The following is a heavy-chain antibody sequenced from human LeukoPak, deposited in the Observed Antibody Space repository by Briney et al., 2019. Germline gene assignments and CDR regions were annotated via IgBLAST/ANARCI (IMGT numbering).Heavy chain of an antibody. D-gene: IGHD6-6*01. V-gene: IGHV3-53*01. CDR1: GFTVSSTY. CDR2: IYSGGST. CDR3: ARDRLYSSSSEDY. J-gene: IGHJ4*02. Sequence: GGSLRLSCAASGFTVSSTYMSWVRQAPGKGLEWVSVIYSGGSTYYADSVKGRFTISRDNSKNTLYLQMNSLRAEDTAVYYCARDRLYSSSSEDYWGQGTLATVSS.